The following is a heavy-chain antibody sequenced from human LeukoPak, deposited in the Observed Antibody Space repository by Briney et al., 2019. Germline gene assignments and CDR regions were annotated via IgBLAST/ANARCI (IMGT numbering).Heavy chain of an antibody. J-gene: IGHJ3*02. CDR1: GYSISSGYY. D-gene: IGHD5-12*01. V-gene: IGHV4-38-2*02. CDR2: IYHSGST. Sequence: PSETLSLTCTVSGYSISSGYYWGWIRQPPGKGLEWIGSIYHSGSTYYNPSLKSRVTISVDTSKNQFSLKLSSVTAADTAVYYCASAVSYDSAFDIWGQGTMVTVSS. CDR3: ASAVSYDSAFDI.